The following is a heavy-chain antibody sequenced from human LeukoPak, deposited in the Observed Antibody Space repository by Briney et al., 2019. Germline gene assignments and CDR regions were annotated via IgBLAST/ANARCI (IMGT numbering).Heavy chain of an antibody. CDR3: ARVVTTSYYYYYYYMDV. D-gene: IGHD4-11*01. CDR2: ISSSSSYI. Sequence: ETLSLTCSVSADSITNYYWNWVRQAPGKGLEWVSSISSSSSYIYYADSVKGRFTISRDNAKNSLYLQMNSLRAEDTAVYYCARVVTTSYYYYYYYMDVWGKGTTVTVSS. CDR1: ADSITNYY. J-gene: IGHJ6*03. V-gene: IGHV3-21*01.